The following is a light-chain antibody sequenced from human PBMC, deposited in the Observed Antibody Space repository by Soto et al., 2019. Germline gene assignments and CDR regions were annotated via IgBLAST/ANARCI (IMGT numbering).Light chain of an antibody. V-gene: IGLV2-8*01. J-gene: IGLJ1*01. Sequence: QSVLAQPPSASRSPGQSVTISCTGTSSAVGAYLFVSWYQQHHGKVPKLMDYDVNRRPPGVPDRFFGSKSGNTAPLTVSGLQADDEADYYCVSFAGGTYVFGTGTKVTVL. CDR3: VSFAGGTYV. CDR2: DVN. CDR1: SSAVGAYLF.